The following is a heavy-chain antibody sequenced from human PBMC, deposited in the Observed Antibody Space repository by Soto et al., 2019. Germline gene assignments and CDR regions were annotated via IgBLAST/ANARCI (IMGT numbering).Heavy chain of an antibody. CDR2: IIPIFGTA. D-gene: IGHD3-22*01. CDR1: GGTFSSYA. J-gene: IGHJ4*02. CDR3: ARDELDYYDSSNGDY. Sequence: SVKVSCKASGGTFSSYAISWVRQAPGQGLEWMGGIIPIFGTANYAQKFQGRVTITADESTSTAYMELSSLRSEDTAVYYCARDELDYYDSSNGDYWGQGTLVTVSS. V-gene: IGHV1-69*13.